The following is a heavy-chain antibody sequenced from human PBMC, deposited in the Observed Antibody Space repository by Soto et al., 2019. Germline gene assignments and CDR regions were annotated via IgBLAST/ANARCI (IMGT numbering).Heavy chain of an antibody. D-gene: IGHD3-3*01. CDR2: IYYSGST. CDR3: ARDRGFWSGYYTRTYGMDV. V-gene: IGHV4-31*03. Sequence: SETLSLTCTVSGGSISSGGYYWSGIRQHPGKGLEWIGYIYYSGSTYYNPSLKSRVTISVDTSKNQFSLKLSSVTAADTAVYYCARDRGFWSGYYTRTYGMDVWGQGTTVTVSS. CDR1: GGSISSGGYY. J-gene: IGHJ6*02.